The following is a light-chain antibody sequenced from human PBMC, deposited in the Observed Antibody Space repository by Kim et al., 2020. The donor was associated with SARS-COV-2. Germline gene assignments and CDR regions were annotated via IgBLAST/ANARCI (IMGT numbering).Light chain of an antibody. CDR1: QSVLYISNNKNY. V-gene: IGKV4-1*01. J-gene: IGKJ4*01. CDR2: WAS. CDR3: QQYYSTPLT. Sequence: DIVMTQSPDSLAVSLGERATINCKSSQSVLYISNNKNYLAWYQQKPGQPPKLLIYWASTRESGVPDRFSGSGSGTDFTLTISSLQAEDVAVYYCQQYYSTPLTFVGGTKVDIK.